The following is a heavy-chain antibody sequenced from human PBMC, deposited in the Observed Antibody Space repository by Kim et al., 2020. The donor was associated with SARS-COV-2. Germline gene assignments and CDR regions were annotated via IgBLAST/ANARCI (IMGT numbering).Heavy chain of an antibody. CDR2: IYYSGST. V-gene: IGHV4-59*08. J-gene: IGHJ4*02. CDR1: GGPISSYY. Sequence: SETLSLTCTVSGGPISSYYWSWIRQPPGKGLEWIGYIYYSGSTNYNPSLKSRVTISVDTSKNQFSLKLSSVTAADTAVYYCARRHGGNTNFDYWGQGTLVTVSS. CDR3: ARRHGGNTNFDY. D-gene: IGHD2-15*01.